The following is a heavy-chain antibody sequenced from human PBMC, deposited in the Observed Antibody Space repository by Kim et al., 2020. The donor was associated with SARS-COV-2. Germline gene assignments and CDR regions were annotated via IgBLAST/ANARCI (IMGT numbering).Heavy chain of an antibody. V-gene: IGHV3-21*01. D-gene: IGHD2-21*01. CDR3: ARGIRGGGETRKTGDY. Sequence: GGSLRLSCAASGFTFSSYSMNWVRQAPGKGLEWVSSISSSSSYIYYADSVKGRFTISRDNAKNSLYLQMNSLRAEDTAVYYCARGIRGGGETRKTGDYWGQGTLVTVSS. J-gene: IGHJ4*02. CDR2: ISSSSSYI. CDR1: GFTFSSYS.